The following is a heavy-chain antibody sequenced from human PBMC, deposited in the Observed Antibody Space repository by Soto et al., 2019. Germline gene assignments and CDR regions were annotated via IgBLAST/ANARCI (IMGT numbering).Heavy chain of an antibody. V-gene: IGHV3-23*01. CDR2: ISRYGDFT. D-gene: IGHD2-2*01. J-gene: IGHJ6*03. Sequence: GGSLRLSCAASGFTFNIYAMTWVRQAPGKGLEWVSAISRYGDFTYYADSVEGRFTISRDNSKNTLYLQMNSLRAEDTAVYYCARAPLYCSSTSCYGLHYSGYDRYYYYYYMDVWGKGTTVTVSS. CDR1: GFTFNIYA. CDR3: ARAPLYCSSTSCYGLHYSGYDRYYYYYYMDV.